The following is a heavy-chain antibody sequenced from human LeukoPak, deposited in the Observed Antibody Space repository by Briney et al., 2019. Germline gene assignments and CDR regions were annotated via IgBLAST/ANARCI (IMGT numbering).Heavy chain of an antibody. CDR1: GGSISSYY. D-gene: IGHD3-10*01. J-gene: IGHJ4*02. CDR2: INHSGST. V-gene: IGHV4-34*01. CDR3: ARVQLWFGESKFDY. Sequence: SETLSLTCTVSGGSISSYYWSWIRQPPGKGLEWIGEINHSGSTNYNPSLKSRVTISVDTSKNQFSLKLSSVTAADTAVYYCARVQLWFGESKFDYWGQGTLVTVSS.